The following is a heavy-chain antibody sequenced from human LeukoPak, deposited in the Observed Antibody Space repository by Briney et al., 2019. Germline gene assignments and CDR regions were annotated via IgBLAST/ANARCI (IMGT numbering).Heavy chain of an antibody. CDR2: TYYRSKWYN. Sequence: QTLSLTCAISGDSVSSNSAAWNWIRQSPSRGLEWLGRTYYRSKWYNDYAVSVKSRITINPDTSKNQFPLQLNSVTPEDTAVYYCASNVGAGTFDAFDIWGQGTMVTVSS. D-gene: IGHD1-26*01. CDR1: GDSVSSNSAA. V-gene: IGHV6-1*01. J-gene: IGHJ3*02. CDR3: ASNVGAGTFDAFDI.